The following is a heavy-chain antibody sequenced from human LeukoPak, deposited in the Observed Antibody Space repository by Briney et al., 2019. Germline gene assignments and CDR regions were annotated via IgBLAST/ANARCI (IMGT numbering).Heavy chain of an antibody. CDR3: ARLLGYCSSTSCPGGMDV. V-gene: IGHV3-74*01. J-gene: IGHJ6*02. CDR1: GFTSSSYW. Sequence: GGSLRLSCAASGFTSSSYWMHWVRQAPGKGLVWVSRINSDGSSTFYADSVKGRFTISRDNAENTMYLQMNSLRAEDTVVYYCARLLGYCSSTSCPGGMDVWGQGTTVTVSS. CDR2: INSDGSST. D-gene: IGHD2-2*01.